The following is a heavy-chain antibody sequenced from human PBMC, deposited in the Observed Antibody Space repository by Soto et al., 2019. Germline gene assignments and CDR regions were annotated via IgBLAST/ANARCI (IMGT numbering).Heavy chain of an antibody. D-gene: IGHD3-3*01. CDR1: GFTFSSYA. V-gene: IGHV3-30-3*01. J-gene: IGHJ4*02. Sequence: SLRLSCAASGFTFSSYAMHWVRQAPGKGLEWVAVISYDGSNKYYADSVKGRFTISRDNSKNTLYLQMNSLRAEDTAVYYCATGPAYYDFWSGYYIYWGQGTLVTVSS. CDR2: ISYDGSNK. CDR3: ATGPAYYDFWSGYYIY.